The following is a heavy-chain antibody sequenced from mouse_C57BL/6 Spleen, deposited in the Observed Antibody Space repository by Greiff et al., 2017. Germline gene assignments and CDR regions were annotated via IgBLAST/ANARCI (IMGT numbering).Heavy chain of an antibody. V-gene: IGHV1-50*01. CDR1: GYTFTSYW. Sequence: QVQLKQPGAELVKPGASVKLSCKASGYTFTSYWMQWVKQRPGQGLEWIGEIDPSDSYTNYNQKFKGKATLTVDTSSSTAYMQLSSLTSEDSAVYYWARSGPLRSYYAMEGWGQGTSVTVSS. J-gene: IGHJ4*01. CDR3: ARSGPLRSYYAMEG. CDR2: IDPSDSYT. D-gene: IGHD1-1*01.